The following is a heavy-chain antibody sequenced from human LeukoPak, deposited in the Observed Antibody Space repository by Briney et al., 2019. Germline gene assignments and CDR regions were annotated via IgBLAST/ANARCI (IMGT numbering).Heavy chain of an antibody. CDR3: ARAVVVAAGFDY. Sequence: ASVKVSCKASGYTFTSYYMHWVRQALGQGLEWMGIINPSGGSTSYAQKFQGRVTMTRDTSTSTVYMELSSLRSEDTAVCYCARAVVVAAGFDYWGQGTLVTVSS. D-gene: IGHD2-15*01. V-gene: IGHV1-46*01. CDR2: INPSGGST. CDR1: GYTFTSYY. J-gene: IGHJ4*02.